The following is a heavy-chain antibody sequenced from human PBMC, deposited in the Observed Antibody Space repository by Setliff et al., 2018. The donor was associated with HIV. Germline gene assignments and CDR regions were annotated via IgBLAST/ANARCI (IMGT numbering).Heavy chain of an antibody. CDR3: ATLRWLRSKHSDY. CDR2: IYHSGST. D-gene: IGHD5-12*01. V-gene: IGHV4-4*02. CDR1: GVSISDNNY. J-gene: IGHJ4*01. Sequence: SETLSLTCDVSGVSISDNNYWNWVRQPPGKGLEWIGEIYHSGSTNYNPSLKSRVTISIDMSKKRFSLKLRSVTAADTAVYFCATLRWLRSKHSDYWGQGILVTAPQ.